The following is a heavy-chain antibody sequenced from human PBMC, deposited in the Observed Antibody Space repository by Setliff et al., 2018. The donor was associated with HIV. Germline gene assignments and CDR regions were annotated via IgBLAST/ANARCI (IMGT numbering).Heavy chain of an antibody. CDR2: VNPNSGGT. CDR3: AREGAWQRNALDI. D-gene: IGHD5-12*01. CDR1: GYTFTGYY. Sequence: ASVKVSCKASGYTFTGYYMHWVRQAPGQGLEWMGWVNPNSGGTNYAQKFQGWVTMTRDTSISTAYMELSRLRSDDTAVYYCAREGAWQRNALDIWGQGTMVTVSS. V-gene: IGHV1-2*04. J-gene: IGHJ3*02.